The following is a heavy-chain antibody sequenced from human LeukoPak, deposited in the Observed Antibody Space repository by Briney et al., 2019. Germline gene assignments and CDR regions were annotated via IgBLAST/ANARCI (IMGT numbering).Heavy chain of an antibody. V-gene: IGHV3-23*01. D-gene: IGHD2-21*01. CDR1: GFTFSNYD. CDR2: ISGSGGNT. CDR3: AKDSGDWTRGTLLPRVYYFDY. J-gene: IGHJ4*02. Sequence: GGSLRLFCAASGFTFSNYDMTWVRQAPRKGLEWVSVISGSGGNTYYADSVKGRFTMSRDNSKNALYLKMDSLRPEDTALYYCAKDSGDWTRGTLLPRVYYFDYWGQGAQVTVSS.